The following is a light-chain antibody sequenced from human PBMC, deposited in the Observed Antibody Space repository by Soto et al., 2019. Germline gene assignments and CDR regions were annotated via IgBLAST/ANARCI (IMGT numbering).Light chain of an antibody. CDR2: AAS. CDR1: QSISSY. Sequence: DIQMTQSPSSLSASVGDRVTITCRATQSISSYLSWYQQKPGKAPKLLIYAASTFQSGVTSRFSGSGSGTDFTLTISSLQPEDFATYYCQQSFSNPYTFGQGTKLEIK. J-gene: IGKJ2*01. V-gene: IGKV1-39*01. CDR3: QQSFSNPYT.